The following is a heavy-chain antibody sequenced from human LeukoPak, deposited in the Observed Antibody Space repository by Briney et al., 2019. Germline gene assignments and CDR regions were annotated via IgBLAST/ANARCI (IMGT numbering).Heavy chain of an antibody. CDR1: GFTFSSDA. CDR2: ISSNGGTT. D-gene: IGHD3-22*01. CDR3: ARSSGYGYHFDY. Sequence: PGGSLRLSCAASGFTFSSDAMHWVRQAPGKGLEYVSAISSNGGTTHYGNSVKGRFTISRDNSKNTLYLQMGSLRAEDMAVYFCARSSGYGYHFDYWGQGTLVTVCS. J-gene: IGHJ4*02. V-gene: IGHV3-64*01.